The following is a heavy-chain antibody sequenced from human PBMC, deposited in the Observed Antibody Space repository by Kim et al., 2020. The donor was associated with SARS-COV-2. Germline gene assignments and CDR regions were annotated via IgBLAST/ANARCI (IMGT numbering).Heavy chain of an antibody. D-gene: IGHD3-10*02. V-gene: IGHV3-30*02. J-gene: IGHJ4*02. CDR3: AKDGSKRIVADMFYFAD. Sequence: SVKGRFTISTDNSKNTLFLQMNSLRPEDTALYYCAKDGSKRIVADMFYFADWGQGTLVTVSS.